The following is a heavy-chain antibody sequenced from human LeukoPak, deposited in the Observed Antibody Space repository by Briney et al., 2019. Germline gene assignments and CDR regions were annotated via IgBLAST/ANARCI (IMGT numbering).Heavy chain of an antibody. D-gene: IGHD2-15*01. J-gene: IGHJ4*02. Sequence: ASVKVSCKTSGYTFTTYDINWMRQATGQGLEWMGWMDPKSGNPGYAQEFQGRVTMTRDTSTRTVYMELSGLRSDDTAVYYCARVLSGASFDYWGQGTLVTVSS. CDR3: ARVLSGASFDY. CDR2: MDPKSGNP. V-gene: IGHV1-8*01. CDR1: GYTFTTYD.